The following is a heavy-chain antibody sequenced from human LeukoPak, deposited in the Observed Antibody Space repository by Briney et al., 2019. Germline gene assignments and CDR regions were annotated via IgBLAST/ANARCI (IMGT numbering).Heavy chain of an antibody. Sequence: GESLKISCKGSGYSFTSYWIGWVRQMPGKGLEWMGIIYPGDSDTRYSPSFQGQVTISADKSISTAYLQWSSLKASDTAMYYCARLPEAYSNYINWFDPWGQGTLVTVSS. CDR1: GYSFTSYW. D-gene: IGHD4-11*01. CDR3: ARLPEAYSNYINWFDP. J-gene: IGHJ5*02. CDR2: IYPGDSDT. V-gene: IGHV5-51*01.